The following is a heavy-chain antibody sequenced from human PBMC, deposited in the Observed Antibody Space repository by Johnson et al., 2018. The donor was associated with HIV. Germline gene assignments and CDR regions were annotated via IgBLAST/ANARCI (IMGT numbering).Heavy chain of an antibody. D-gene: IGHD3-22*01. CDR2: LSCSGCSI. CDR1: GFTVSSNY. CDR3: ARNPDIVWYYYDSSGYVFDI. V-gene: IGHV3-11*04. J-gene: IGHJ3*02. Sequence: QVQLVESGGGLIQPGGSLRLSCAASGFTVSSNYMSWVRQAPGKGLEWVSYLSCSGCSIYADSVKGRFTISRDNAKNSLYLQMNSLRAEDTAVYYCARNPDIVWYYYDSSGYVFDIWGQGTMVTVSS.